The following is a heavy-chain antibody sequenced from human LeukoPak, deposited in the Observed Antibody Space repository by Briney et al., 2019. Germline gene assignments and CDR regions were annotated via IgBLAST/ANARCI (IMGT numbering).Heavy chain of an antibody. J-gene: IGHJ6*03. CDR1: GYTFTSYY. D-gene: IGHD6-19*01. V-gene: IGHV1-46*01. CDR3: ARGGAGKGYYYYYMDV. Sequence: ASVKVSCKASGYTFTSYYMHWVRQAPGQGLEWMGIINPSGGSTSYAQKFQGRVTMTRDTSTSTVYMELSSLRSEDTAVYYCARGGAGKGYYYYYMDVWGKGTTVTISS. CDR2: INPSGGST.